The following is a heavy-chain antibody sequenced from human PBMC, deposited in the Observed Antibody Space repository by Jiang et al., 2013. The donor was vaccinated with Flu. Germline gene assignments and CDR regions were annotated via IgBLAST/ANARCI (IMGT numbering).Heavy chain of an antibody. CDR1: GFTFSAYA. Sequence: VQLVESGGGLVQPGGSLRLSCAASGFTFSAYAMNWVRQAPGKGLEWVSVISGSAGSTYYEDSVKGRFTISRDSSKSTLYLQMNSLRAEDTAVYYCAKDMWNGGYSRVFDYWGQGILVTVSS. CDR3: AKDMWNGGYSRVFDY. D-gene: IGHD5-12*01. CDR2: ISGSAGST. V-gene: IGHV3-23*04. J-gene: IGHJ4*02.